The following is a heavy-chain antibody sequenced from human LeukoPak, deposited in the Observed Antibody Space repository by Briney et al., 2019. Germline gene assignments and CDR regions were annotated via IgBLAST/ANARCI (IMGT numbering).Heavy chain of an antibody. D-gene: IGHD2/OR15-2a*01. CDR3: ARDHYFKIDY. Sequence: PGGSLRLSCAASGFVFSNFMMHWVRQAPGKGLVWVSRIPTDDNPTNYADFVQGRFTISRDNAKNTVYLQMNNLRAEDTAVYYCARDHYFKIDYWGQGTLVTVSS. J-gene: IGHJ4*02. V-gene: IGHV3-74*01. CDR1: GFVFSNFM. CDR2: IPTDDNPT.